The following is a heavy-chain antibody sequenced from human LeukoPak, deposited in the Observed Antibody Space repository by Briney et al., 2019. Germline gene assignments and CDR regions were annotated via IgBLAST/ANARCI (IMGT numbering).Heavy chain of an antibody. V-gene: IGHV4-31*03. CDR2: IYYSGST. CDR3: AREALGYCSGGNCYRFDK. Sequence: SETLSHTCSVSGGSISRGGYYWSWIRQHPGKGLEWIGYIYYSGSTYYNPSLKSRVTISLDTSKNQFSLTLNSVTAADTAVYYCAREALGYCSGGNCYRFDKWGQGTLVAVSS. J-gene: IGHJ4*02. D-gene: IGHD2-15*01. CDR1: GGSISRGGYY.